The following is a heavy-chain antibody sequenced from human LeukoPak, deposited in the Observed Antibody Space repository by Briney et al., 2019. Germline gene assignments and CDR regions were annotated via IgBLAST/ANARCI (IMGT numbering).Heavy chain of an antibody. J-gene: IGHJ6*03. D-gene: IGHD1-26*01. CDR3: ASVGELLPYYYYYMDV. CDR2: IIPIFGTA. CDR1: GGTFSSYA. V-gene: IGHV1-69*05. Sequence: SVKVSCKASGGTFSSYAISWVRQAPGQGLEWLGGIIPIFGTANYAQKFQGRVTITTDESTSTAYVELSSLRSEDTAVYYCASVGELLPYYYYYMDVWGKGTTVTVSS.